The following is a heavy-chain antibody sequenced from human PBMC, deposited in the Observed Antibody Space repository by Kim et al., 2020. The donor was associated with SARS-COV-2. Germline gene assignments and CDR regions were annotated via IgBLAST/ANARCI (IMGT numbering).Heavy chain of an antibody. Sequence: GGSLRLSCAASGFTFSSYEMNWVRQAPGKGLEWVSYISSSGSTIYYADSVKGRFTISRDNAKNSLYLQMNSLRAEDTAVYYCAREGAQIAAAAPIGERNAFDIWGQGTMVTVSS. D-gene: IGHD6-13*01. V-gene: IGHV3-48*03. CDR3: AREGAQIAAAAPIGERNAFDI. CDR1: GFTFSSYE. CDR2: ISSSGSTI. J-gene: IGHJ3*02.